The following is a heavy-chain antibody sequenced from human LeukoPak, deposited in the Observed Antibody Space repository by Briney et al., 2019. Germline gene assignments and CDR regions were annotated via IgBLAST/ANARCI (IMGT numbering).Heavy chain of an antibody. V-gene: IGHV3-30*02. D-gene: IGHD3-16*02. CDR3: AMVPYYYVWGSYHYTPSY. J-gene: IGHJ4*02. Sequence: GGSLRLSCAASGFTFSSYGMHWVRQAPGKGLEWVAFIRYDGSNKYYADSVKGRFTISRDNSKNTLYLQMNSLRAEDTAVYYCAMVPYYYVWGSYHYTPSYGGGRTLVTVSS. CDR2: IRYDGSNK. CDR1: GFTFSSYG.